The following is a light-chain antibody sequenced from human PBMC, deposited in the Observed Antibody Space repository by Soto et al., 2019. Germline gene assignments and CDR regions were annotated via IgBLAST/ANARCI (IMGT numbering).Light chain of an antibody. Sequence: EIVLTQSPGTLSLSPGERATLSCRASQSVTSNYLAWYQQKRGQPPRLLIYGASIRATGIPDRFSGSGSGTEFTLTISSLQSEDFAVYYCQQYNNWLSWTFGQGTKVEIK. CDR2: GAS. CDR3: QQYNNWLSWT. V-gene: IGKV3D-15*01. CDR1: QSVTSN. J-gene: IGKJ1*01.